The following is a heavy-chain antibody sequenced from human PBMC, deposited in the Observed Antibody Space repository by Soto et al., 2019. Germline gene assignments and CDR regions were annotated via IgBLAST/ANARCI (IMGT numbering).Heavy chain of an antibody. CDR2: ISSSSSTI. V-gene: IGHV3-48*02. J-gene: IGHJ6*02. Sequence: GGSLRLSCAASGFTFSSYSMNWVRQAPGKGLEWVSYISSSSSTIYYADSVKGRFTISRDNAKNSLYLQMNSLRDEDTAVYYCARDPVRGVRGMGTNIYYYGMDVWGQGTTVTVSS. CDR3: ARDPVRGVRGMGTNIYYYGMDV. CDR1: GFTFSSYS. D-gene: IGHD3-10*01.